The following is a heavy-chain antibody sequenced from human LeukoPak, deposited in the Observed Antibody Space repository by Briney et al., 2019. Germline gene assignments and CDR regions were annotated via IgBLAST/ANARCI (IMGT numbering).Heavy chain of an antibody. CDR2: INAGNGNT. D-gene: IGHD5-18*01. CDR1: GYTFPSYA. V-gene: IGHV1-3*01. J-gene: IGHJ4*02. CDR3: ARESGGRTYSYGYLDY. Sequence: ASVKVSCKASGYTFPSYAMHWVRQAPGQRLEWMGWINAGNGNTKYSQKFQGRVTITRDTSASTAYMELSSLRSEDTAVYYCARESGGRTYSYGYLDYWGQGTLVTVSS.